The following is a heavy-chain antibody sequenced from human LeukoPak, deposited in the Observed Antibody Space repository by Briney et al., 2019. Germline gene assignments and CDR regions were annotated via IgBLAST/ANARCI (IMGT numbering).Heavy chain of an antibody. J-gene: IGHJ6*03. CDR3: ARTRSYGCSSTSCYVRNPPRWPRYYMDV. D-gene: IGHD2-2*01. CDR2: INHSGST. Sequence: PSETLSLTCAVYGGSFSGYYWSWIRQPPGKGLEWIGEINHSGSTNYNPSLKSRVTISVDTSKNQFSLKLSSVTAADTAVYYCARTRSYGCSSTSCYVRNPPRWPRYYMDVWGKGTTVTVSS. CDR1: GGSFSGYY. V-gene: IGHV4-34*01.